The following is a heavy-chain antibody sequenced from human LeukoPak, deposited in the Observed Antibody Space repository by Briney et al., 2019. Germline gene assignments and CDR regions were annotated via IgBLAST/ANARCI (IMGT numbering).Heavy chain of an antibody. CDR3: AKDYTICAGDCSSPGDAFDL. Sequence: PGGSLRLSCVASGFRFSTYAMSWVRQSPGKGLERVSGISGSGDDSSSGGTTHYEDSVRGRFTISRDNSKNTLHLEMNSLRVEDTALYYCAKDYTICAGDCSSPGDAFDLWGQGTMVTVSS. V-gene: IGHV3-23*01. CDR2: ISGSGDDSSSGGTT. J-gene: IGHJ3*01. D-gene: IGHD2-21*02. CDR1: GFRFSTYA.